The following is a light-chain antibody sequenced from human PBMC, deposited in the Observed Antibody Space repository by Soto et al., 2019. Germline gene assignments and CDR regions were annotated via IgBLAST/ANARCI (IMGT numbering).Light chain of an antibody. J-gene: IGLJ2*01. CDR2: GNS. V-gene: IGLV1-40*01. CDR1: SSNIGAGYD. CDR3: QSYDSSLSASGVV. Sequence: QSVLTQPPSVSGAPGQRVTISCTGSSSNIGAGYDVHWYQQLPGTAPKLLIYGNSNRPSGVPDRFSGSKSGTSASLAITGLQAEDEDDYYCQSYDSSLSASGVVFGGGTKVTVL.